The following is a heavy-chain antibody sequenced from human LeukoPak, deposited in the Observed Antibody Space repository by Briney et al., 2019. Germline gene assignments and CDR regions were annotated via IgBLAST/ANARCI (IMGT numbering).Heavy chain of an antibody. D-gene: IGHD2-15*01. V-gene: IGHV4-59*08. CDR1: GGSISSYY. J-gene: IGHJ6*02. CDR2: IYYSGST. Sequence: PSETLSLTCTVSGGSISSYYWSWIRQPPGKGLEWIGCIYYSGSTNYNPSLKSRVTISVDTSKNQFSLKLSSVTAADTAVYYCARHILSIKAVYYYYGMDVWGQGTTVTVSS. CDR3: ARHILSIKAVYYYYGMDV.